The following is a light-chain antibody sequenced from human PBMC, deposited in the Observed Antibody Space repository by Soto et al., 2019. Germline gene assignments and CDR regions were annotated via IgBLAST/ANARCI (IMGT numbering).Light chain of an antibody. J-gene: IGKJ1*01. Sequence: DSVMTQSADSLAVSLAERATIHCKSSQSVLSNSNNKKYLAWYQQKPGQPPKLLIHWASIRESGVPDRFNGSGSGTDCTLTINSLQAEDVAVYYCQQYYSTPWTLGQGTKVDI. CDR1: QSVLSNSNNKKY. CDR2: WAS. CDR3: QQYYSTPWT. V-gene: IGKV4-1*01.